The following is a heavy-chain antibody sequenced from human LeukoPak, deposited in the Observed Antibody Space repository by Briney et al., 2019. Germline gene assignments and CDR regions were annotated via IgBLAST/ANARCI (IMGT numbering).Heavy chain of an antibody. J-gene: IGHJ5*02. CDR1: GGSISSSSYY. Sequence: PSETLSLTCTVSGGSISSSSYYWGWIRQPPGKGLEWIGSIYYSGSTYYNPSLKSRVTISVDTSKNQFSLKLSSVTAADTAVYHCARHPYCSGGSCYGNWFDPWGQGTLVTVSS. CDR2: IYYSGST. CDR3: ARHPYCSGGSCYGNWFDP. V-gene: IGHV4-39*01. D-gene: IGHD2-15*01.